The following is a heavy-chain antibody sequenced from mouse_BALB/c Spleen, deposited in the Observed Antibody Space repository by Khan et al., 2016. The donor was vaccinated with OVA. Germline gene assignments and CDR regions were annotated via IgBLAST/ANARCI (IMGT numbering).Heavy chain of an antibody. D-gene: IGHD6-1*01. Sequence: VQLQQSGAELVKSGATVKLSCTASGLTITDYSMHWLKQWPGQGLEWIGNIDPRNGNTNYNPKFQGKATITADTSSNTAYLQLSSLTSEDTAVYYCARRATKWGQGTTLTVSA. CDR1: GLTITDYS. J-gene: IGHJ2*01. CDR2: IDPRNGNT. CDR3: ARRATK. V-gene: IGHV14-3*02.